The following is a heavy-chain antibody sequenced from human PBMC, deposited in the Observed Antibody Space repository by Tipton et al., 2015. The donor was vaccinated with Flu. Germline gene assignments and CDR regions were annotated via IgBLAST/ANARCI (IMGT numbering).Heavy chain of an antibody. CDR1: GFTFSSYW. CDR2: IKQDGSEK. J-gene: IGHJ4*02. Sequence: SLRLSCAASGFTFSSYWMSWVRQAPGKGLEWVANIKQDGSEKYYVDSVKGRFTISRDNAKSSLYLQMNSLRAEDTAVYYCARDGGGMTGLFDYWGQGTLVTVSS. V-gene: IGHV3-7*01. D-gene: IGHD3-16*01. CDR3: ARDGGGMTGLFDY.